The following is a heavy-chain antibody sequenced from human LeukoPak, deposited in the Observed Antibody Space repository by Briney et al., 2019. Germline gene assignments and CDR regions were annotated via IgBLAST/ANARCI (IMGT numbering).Heavy chain of an antibody. V-gene: IGHV4-30-4*01. D-gene: IGHD3-10*01. CDR2: IYYSGST. CDR1: GGSISSGDYY. CDR3: ARGRGVNHWDY. Sequence: SETLSLTCTVSGGSISSGDYYWSWIRQPPGKGLGWIGYIYYSGSTYYNPSLKSRVTISVDTSKNQFSLKLSSVTAADTAVYYCARGRGVNHWDYWGQGTLVIVSS. J-gene: IGHJ4*02.